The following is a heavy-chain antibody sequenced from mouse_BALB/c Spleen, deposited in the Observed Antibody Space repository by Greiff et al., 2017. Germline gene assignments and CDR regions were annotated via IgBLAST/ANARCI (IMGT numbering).Heavy chain of an antibody. D-gene: IGHD2-4*01. J-gene: IGHJ3*01. V-gene: IGHV7-3*02. CDR2: IRNKANGYTT. Sequence: EVQLVESGGGLVQPGGSLRLSCATSGFTFTDYYMSWVRQPPGKALEWLGFIRNKANGYTTEYSASVKGRFTISRDNSQSILYLQMNTLRAEDSATYYCARGGGDYDWFAYWGQGTLVTVSA. CDR3: ARGGGDYDWFAY. CDR1: GFTFTDYY.